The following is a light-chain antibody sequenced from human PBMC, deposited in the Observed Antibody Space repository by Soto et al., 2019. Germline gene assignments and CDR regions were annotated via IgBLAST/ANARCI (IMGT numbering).Light chain of an antibody. CDR3: SSYTSNSAPYV. V-gene: IGLV2-14*01. Sequence: QSVLTQPDSVSGSPGQSITISCTGTSSDVGGYNYVSWYQQYPGKAPKIKIYDVTNRPSGISNRFSGSKSGNTASLTISGLQPDDEADYYCSSYTSNSAPYVFGTGTKLTVL. J-gene: IGLJ1*01. CDR2: DVT. CDR1: SSDVGGYNY.